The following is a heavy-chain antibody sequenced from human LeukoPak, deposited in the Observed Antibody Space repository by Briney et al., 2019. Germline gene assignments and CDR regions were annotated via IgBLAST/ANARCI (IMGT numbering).Heavy chain of an antibody. V-gene: IGHV1-18*01. D-gene: IGHD3-10*01. Sequence: GASVKVSCKASGYTFTSYGISWVRQAPGQGLEWMGWISAYNGNTHYAQKLQGRVPMTTDTSTSTAYMELRSLRSDDTAVYYCARDTPYGSGSYFDYWGQGTLVTVSS. CDR1: GYTFTSYG. CDR3: ARDTPYGSGSYFDY. CDR2: ISAYNGNT. J-gene: IGHJ4*02.